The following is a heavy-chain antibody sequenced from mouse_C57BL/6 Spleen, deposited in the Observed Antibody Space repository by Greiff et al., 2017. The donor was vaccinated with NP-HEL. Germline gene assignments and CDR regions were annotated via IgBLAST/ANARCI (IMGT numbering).Heavy chain of an antibody. CDR1: GFTFSSYA. CDR2: ISDGGSYT. CDR3: ARSPVTTVVGSPDY. D-gene: IGHD1-1*01. J-gene: IGHJ2*01. Sequence: EVKLMESGGGLVKPGGSLKLSCAASGFTFSSYAMSWVRQTPEKRLEWVATISDGGSYTYYPDNVKGRFTISRDNAKNNLYLQMSHLKSEDTAMYYCARSPVTTVVGSPDYWGQGTTLTVSS. V-gene: IGHV5-4*03.